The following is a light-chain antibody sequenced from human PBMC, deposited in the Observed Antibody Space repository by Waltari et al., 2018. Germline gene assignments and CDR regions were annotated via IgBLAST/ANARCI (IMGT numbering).Light chain of an antibody. CDR1: QSISSY. V-gene: IGKV1-39*01. CDR3: QQSDSTPAT. CDR2: AAS. J-gene: IGKJ1*01. Sequence: DIQMTQSPSSLSASVGDRVTITCRASQSISSYLDWYQQKPGKAPKLLIYAASSLQSGVPSRFSGSGSGTEFTLTINSLQPEDFATYYCQQSDSTPATFGRGTKVEIK.